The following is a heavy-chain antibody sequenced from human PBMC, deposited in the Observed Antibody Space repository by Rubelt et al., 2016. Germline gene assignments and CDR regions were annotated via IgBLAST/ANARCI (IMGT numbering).Heavy chain of an antibody. CDR3: DRRPTRDNKGYAAYFDR. Sequence: QVQLQESGPGLVKPSETLSLTCTVSGGSISYYYWSWIRQPPGKGLEWIASLSYSGSTEYNPSLATRVTLSANTSKKQFSRKLGLMTAADTAAYYCDRRPTRDNKGYAAYFDRWGQGTLVTVSA. J-gene: IGHJ4*02. CDR1: GGSISYYY. V-gene: IGHV4-59*03. CDR2: LSYSGST. D-gene: IGHD5-12*01.